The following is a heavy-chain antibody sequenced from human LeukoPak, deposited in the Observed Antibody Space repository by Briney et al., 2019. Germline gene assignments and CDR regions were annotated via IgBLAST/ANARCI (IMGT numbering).Heavy chain of an antibody. J-gene: IGHJ4*02. CDR2: ISSDRSYI. D-gene: IGHD3-22*01. CDR1: GFTVSDYT. Sequence: GGSLRLSCEAAGFTVSDYTMSWHRQAPGKGLELVSSISSDRSYIKYADSVKGRFSISRDNTKNSLFLEMRSLRIEDTAVYFCARDYYDSSASATFDHWGQGNLVTISS. V-gene: IGHV3-21*01. CDR3: ARDYYDSSASATFDH.